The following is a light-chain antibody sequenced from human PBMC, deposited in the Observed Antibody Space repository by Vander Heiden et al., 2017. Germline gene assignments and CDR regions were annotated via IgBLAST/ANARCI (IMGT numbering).Light chain of an antibody. CDR2: DAS. V-gene: IGKV1-33*01. CDR3: QQYNNLPS. CDR1: QDISNY. J-gene: IGKJ1*01. Sequence: DIQMTQSPSSLSASVGDRVTITCQASQDISNYLNWYQQKPGKTPKLLIYDASNLETGVPSRFSGSGSGTDFTFTISSLQPEDIATYYGQQYNNLPSVGQVTRVEIK.